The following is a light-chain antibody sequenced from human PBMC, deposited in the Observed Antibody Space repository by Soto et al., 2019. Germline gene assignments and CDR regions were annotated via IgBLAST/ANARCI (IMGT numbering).Light chain of an antibody. CDR3: QQAYTSPLN. CDR1: QSISKY. J-gene: IGKJ4*01. V-gene: IGKV1-39*01. Sequence: DIQMTHSPSSLSASVGDRVTITCRASQSISKYLNWYQHKPGEAPKLLIYGASTLQRGVPSRFSGGGSGTGFTLTISSLQPEAFATSYCQQAYTSPLNFGGGTTVE. CDR2: GAS.